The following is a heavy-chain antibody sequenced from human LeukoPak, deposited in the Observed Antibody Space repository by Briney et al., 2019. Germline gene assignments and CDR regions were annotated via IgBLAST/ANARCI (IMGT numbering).Heavy chain of an antibody. CDR2: IIPISGTA. CDR3: ATGGPTVVTPFDS. J-gene: IGHJ4*02. CDR1: GGTFSSYA. D-gene: IGHD4-23*01. Sequence: ASVKVSCKASGGTFSSYAINWVRQAPGQGLEWMGGIIPISGTANYAQKFQARVTITADESTNTAYMELSSLRSEDTAVYYCATGGPTVVTPFDSWGQGTLVTVSS. V-gene: IGHV1-69*13.